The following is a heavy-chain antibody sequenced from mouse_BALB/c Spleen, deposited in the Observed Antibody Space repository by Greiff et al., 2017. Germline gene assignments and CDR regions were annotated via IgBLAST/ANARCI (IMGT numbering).Heavy chain of an antibody. V-gene: IGHV5-6-5*01. D-gene: IGHD1-1*01. CDR3: ARGGITTSRAY. Sequence: EVQRVESGGGLVKPGGSLKLSCAASGFTFSSYAMSWVRQTPEKRLEWVASISSGGSTYYPDSVKGRFTISRDNARNILYLQMSSLRSEDTAMYYCARGGITTSRAYWGQGTLVTVSA. CDR1: GFTFSSYA. CDR2: ISSGGST. J-gene: IGHJ3*01.